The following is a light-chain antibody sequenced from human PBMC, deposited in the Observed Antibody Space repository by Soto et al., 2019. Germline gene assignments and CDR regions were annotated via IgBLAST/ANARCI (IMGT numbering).Light chain of an antibody. CDR2: EVS. V-gene: IGLV2-8*01. CDR1: SSDVGGYNY. Sequence: QSALTQPPSASGSPGQSVTISCTGTSSDVGGYNYVSWYQQHPGKAPKLMFYEVSKRPSGVPDRFSGSKSGNTASLTVSGLQAEDEADYYCSSYAGSNKLFGGGTKLTVL. CDR3: SSYAGSNKL. J-gene: IGLJ2*01.